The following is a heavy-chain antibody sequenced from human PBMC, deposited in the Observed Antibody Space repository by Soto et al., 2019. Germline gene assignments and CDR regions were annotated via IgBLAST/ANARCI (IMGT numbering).Heavy chain of an antibody. CDR2: IKSKTDGGTT. D-gene: IGHD7-27*01. CDR1: GFTFSNAW. V-gene: IGHV3-15*01. CDR3: TPGLTGEVYFDY. Sequence: GGSLRLSCAASGFTFSNAWMSWVRQAPGKGLEWVGRIKSKTDGGTTDYAAPVKGRFTISRDDSKNTLYLQMNSLKTEDTAVYYCTPGLTGEVYFDYWGQGTLVTVSS. J-gene: IGHJ4*02.